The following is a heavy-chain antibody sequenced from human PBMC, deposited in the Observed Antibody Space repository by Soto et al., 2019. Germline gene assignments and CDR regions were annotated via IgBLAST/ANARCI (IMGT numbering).Heavy chain of an antibody. CDR3: ARVVGTIGGWFDP. J-gene: IGHJ5*02. V-gene: IGHV3-53*04. Sequence: EVQLVESGGGLVQPGGSLRLSCAASGFTVSSNYMSWVRQAPGKGLEWVSVIYSGGSTYYADSVKGRFTISRHNSNNTLYLQMNSLRAEDTAVYYCARVVGTIGGWFDPWGQGTLVTVSS. D-gene: IGHD3-16*01. CDR2: IYSGGST. CDR1: GFTVSSNY.